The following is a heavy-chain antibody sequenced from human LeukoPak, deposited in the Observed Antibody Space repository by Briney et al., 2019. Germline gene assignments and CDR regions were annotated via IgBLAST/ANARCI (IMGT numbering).Heavy chain of an antibody. V-gene: IGHV1-69*13. D-gene: IGHD3-22*01. CDR1: GGTCSSYA. CDR2: IIPIFGTA. CDR3: ARLIRRPYYYDSSGYYQDYYMDV. J-gene: IGHJ6*03. Sequence: SVKVSCKASGGTCSSYAISWVRQAPGQGLEWMGGIIPIFGTANYAQKFQGRVTITSDESTSTAYMELSGLRSEDAAVYYCARLIRRPYYYDSSGYYQDYYMDVWGKGTTVTVSS.